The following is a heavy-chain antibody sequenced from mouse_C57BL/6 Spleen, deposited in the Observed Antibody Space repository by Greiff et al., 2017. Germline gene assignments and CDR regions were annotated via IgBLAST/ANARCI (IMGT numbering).Heavy chain of an antibody. Sequence: EVQVVESGGGLVKPGGSLKLSCAASGFTFSSYAMSWVRQTPEKRLEWVATISDGGSYTYYPDNVKGRFTISRDNAKNNLYLQMSHLKSEDTAMYYCARASMVTTGGFDYWGQGTTLTVSS. J-gene: IGHJ2*01. CDR1: GFTFSSYA. CDR3: ARASMVTTGGFDY. CDR2: ISDGGSYT. D-gene: IGHD2-2*01. V-gene: IGHV5-4*01.